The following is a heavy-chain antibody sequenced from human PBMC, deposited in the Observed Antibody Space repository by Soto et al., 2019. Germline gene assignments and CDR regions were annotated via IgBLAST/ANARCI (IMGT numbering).Heavy chain of an antibody. CDR1: GFTFSSYA. CDR2: ISYDGSNK. J-gene: IGHJ4*02. V-gene: IGHV3-30-3*01. D-gene: IGHD4-4*01. CDR3: ARGNDYSNYGRFDY. Sequence: QVQLVESGGGVVQPGRSLRLSCAASGFTFSSYAMHWVRQAPGKGLEWVAVISYDGSNKYYAESVKGRFTISRDNSKNTLYLQMNSLRAGDTAVYYCARGNDYSNYGRFDYWGQGTLVTVSS.